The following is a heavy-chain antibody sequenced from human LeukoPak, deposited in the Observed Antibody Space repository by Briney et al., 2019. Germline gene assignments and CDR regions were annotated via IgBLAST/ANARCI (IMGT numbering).Heavy chain of an antibody. CDR3: AKGPHTTISPMDV. J-gene: IGHJ6*04. D-gene: IGHD3-3*01. V-gene: IGHV1-69*05. CDR2: IIPIFGTA. Sequence: GASVKVSCKASGGTFSSYAISWVRQAPGQGLEWMGGIIPIFGTANYAQKFQGRVMITTDESTSTAYMELSSLRSEYTAVYYCAKGPHTTISPMDVWGKGTTVTVSS. CDR1: GGTFSSYA.